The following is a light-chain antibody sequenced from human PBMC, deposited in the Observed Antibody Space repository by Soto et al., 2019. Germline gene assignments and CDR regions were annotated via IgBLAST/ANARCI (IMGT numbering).Light chain of an antibody. CDR2: RNT. V-gene: IGLV1-40*01. CDR1: SSNIGAGYD. J-gene: IGLJ1*01. Sequence: QSVLTQPPSVSGAPGQRVTISCTGSSSNIGAGYDVHWYQHLPGKALKLLIYRNTNRPSGVPDRLSGSKSGTSASLAITGLQTEDEADYYCQSYDSSLNAYVFGTGTKLTVL. CDR3: QSYDSSLNAYV.